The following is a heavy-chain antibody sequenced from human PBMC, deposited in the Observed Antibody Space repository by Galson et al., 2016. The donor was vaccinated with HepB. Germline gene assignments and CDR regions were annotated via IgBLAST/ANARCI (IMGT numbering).Heavy chain of an antibody. V-gene: IGHV4-61*08. Sequence: SETLSLTCAVSGAPISNGDFYWTWIRQPPGQGLEWIGYIYYGGSTSYNPSFKSRVTISVDTSKNQFSLKLWSVTAADTAVYYCARDRDSSSYYSLDYWGQGTPVTV. J-gene: IGHJ4*02. CDR3: ARDRDSSSYYSLDY. CDR2: IYYGGST. D-gene: IGHD3-22*01. CDR1: GAPISNGDFY.